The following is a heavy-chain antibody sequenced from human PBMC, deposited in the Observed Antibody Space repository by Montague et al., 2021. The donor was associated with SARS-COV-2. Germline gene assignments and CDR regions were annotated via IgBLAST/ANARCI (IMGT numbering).Heavy chain of an antibody. CDR1: GFPFSNYN. V-gene: IGHV3-21*01. CDR3: ARDFDTAMKWCFDS. CDR2: ISSSSSYI. J-gene: IGHJ4*02. D-gene: IGHD5-18*01. Sequence: SRSLSFAASGFPFSNYNMNLVRQAPGRGLEWVSSISSSSSYIYYADSVKGRFTISRDNAKNSLYLQMNSLRAEDTAVYYCARDFDTAMKWCFDSWGQGILVTVSS.